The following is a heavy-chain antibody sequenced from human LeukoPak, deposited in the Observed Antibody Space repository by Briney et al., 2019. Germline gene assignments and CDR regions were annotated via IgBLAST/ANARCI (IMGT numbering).Heavy chain of an antibody. D-gene: IGHD3-22*01. CDR3: AKVGRTYYYDSSGYYYDLYFDY. V-gene: IGHV3-30*18. Sequence: PGGSLRLSCAASGFTFSSYGMHWVRQAPGKGLEWVAVISYDGSNKYYADSVKGRFTISRDNSKNTLYLQMNSLGAEDTAVYYCAKVGRTYYYDSSGYYYDLYFDYWGQGTLVTVSS. CDR2: ISYDGSNK. CDR1: GFTFSSYG. J-gene: IGHJ4*02.